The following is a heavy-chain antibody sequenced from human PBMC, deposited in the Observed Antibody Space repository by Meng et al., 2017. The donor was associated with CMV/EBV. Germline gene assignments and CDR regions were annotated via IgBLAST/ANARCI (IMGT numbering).Heavy chain of an antibody. CDR1: GDSFTSYW. CDR2: IDPSDAYT. D-gene: IGHD4-17*01. CDR3: ASQTYGDAWDYFDY. J-gene: IGHJ4*02. V-gene: IGHV5-10-1*01. Sequence: SGDSFTSYWNSWVSQMHGKGREKMGRIDPSDAYTNYSPSCQGNVTISADKSISTAYLQWSSLKASDTAMYYCASQTYGDAWDYFDYWGQGTLVTVSS.